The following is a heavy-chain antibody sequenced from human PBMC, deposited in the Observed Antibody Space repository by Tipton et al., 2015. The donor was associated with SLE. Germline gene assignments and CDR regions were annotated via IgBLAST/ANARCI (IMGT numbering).Heavy chain of an antibody. CDR2: IYYSGNT. D-gene: IGHD2-2*01. Sequence: TLSLTCTVSGDSISNYYWSWIRQPPGKGLEWIGYIYYSGNTDYSPSLKSRVTISVDTSKNQFSLNLNSVTAADTAVYYCARTVGYCSSTRCSSYYFDYWGRGTPVTVSS. CDR3: ARTVGYCSSTRCSSYYFDY. CDR1: GDSISNYY. V-gene: IGHV4-59*01. J-gene: IGHJ4*02.